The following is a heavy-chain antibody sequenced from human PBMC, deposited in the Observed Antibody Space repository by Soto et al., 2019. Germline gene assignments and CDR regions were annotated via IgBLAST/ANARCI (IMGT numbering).Heavy chain of an antibody. V-gene: IGHV4-4*02. J-gene: IGHJ4*02. CDR3: ARDTYYDFWSGYYRRDYYFDY. D-gene: IGHD3-3*01. CDR2: IYHSGST. Sequence: SETLSLTCAVSGGSISSSNWWSWVRQPPGKGLEWIGEIYHSGSTNYNPSLKSRVTISVDKSKNQFSLKLSFVTAADTAVYYCARDTYYDFWSGYYRRDYYFDYWGQGTLVTVSS. CDR1: GGSISSSNW.